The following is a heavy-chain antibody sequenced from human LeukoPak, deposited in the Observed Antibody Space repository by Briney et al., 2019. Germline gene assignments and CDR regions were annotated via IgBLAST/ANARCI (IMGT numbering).Heavy chain of an antibody. J-gene: IGHJ5*02. CDR1: GGTFSSYA. Sequence: SVKVSCKASGGTFSSYAISWVRQAPGQGLEWMGRIIPILGIANYAQKFQGRVTITADKSTSTAYMELSSLRSEDTAVYYCARQGASITMIVVVIANWFDPWGQGTLVTVSS. V-gene: IGHV1-69*04. CDR3: ARQGASITMIVVVIANWFDP. D-gene: IGHD3-22*01. CDR2: IIPILGIA.